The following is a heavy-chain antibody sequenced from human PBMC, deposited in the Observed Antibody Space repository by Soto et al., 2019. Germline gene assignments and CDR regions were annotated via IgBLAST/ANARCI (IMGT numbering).Heavy chain of an antibody. CDR2: IYPGDSDT. Sequence: GESLKISCXGSGYSFTSYWIGWVRQMPGKGLEWMGIIYPGDSDTRYSPSFQGQVTISADKSISTAYLQWSSLKASDTAMYYCARLGGYSSSSDYYYGMDVWGQGTTVTVSS. D-gene: IGHD6-6*01. V-gene: IGHV5-51*01. J-gene: IGHJ6*02. CDR1: GYSFTSYW. CDR3: ARLGGYSSSSDYYYGMDV.